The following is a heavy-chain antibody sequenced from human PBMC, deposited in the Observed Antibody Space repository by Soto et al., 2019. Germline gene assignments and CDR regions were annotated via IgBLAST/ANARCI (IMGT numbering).Heavy chain of an antibody. Sequence: PXGTLSLTCTVSGGSISSYYWSWIRQPPGKGLEWIGYIYYSGSTNYNPSLKSRVTISVDTSKNQFSLKLSSVTAADTAVYYCAREARGYYDSSGYLTVYDYWGQGTLVTVSS. J-gene: IGHJ4*02. CDR1: GGSISSYY. CDR2: IYYSGST. CDR3: AREARGYYDSSGYLTVYDY. V-gene: IGHV4-59*01. D-gene: IGHD3-22*01.